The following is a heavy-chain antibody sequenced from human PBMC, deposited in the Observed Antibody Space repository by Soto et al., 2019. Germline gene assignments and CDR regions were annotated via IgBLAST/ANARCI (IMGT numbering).Heavy chain of an antibody. J-gene: IGHJ4*02. V-gene: IGHV4-34*01. CDR3: ARIRPPAYQLLLRFAFDY. D-gene: IGHD2-2*01. CDR2: INHSGST. Sequence: QVQLQQWGAGLLKPSETLSLTCAVYGGSFSGYYWSWIRQPPGKGLEWIGEINHSGSTNYNPSLKSRVTISVDTSKNQFSLKLSSVTAADTAVYYCARIRPPAYQLLLRFAFDYWGQGTLVTVSS. CDR1: GGSFSGYY.